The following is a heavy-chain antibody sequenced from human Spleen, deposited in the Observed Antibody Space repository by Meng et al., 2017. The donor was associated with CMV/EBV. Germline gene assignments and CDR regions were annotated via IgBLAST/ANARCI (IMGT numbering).Heavy chain of an antibody. Sequence: SVKVSCKASGGTFSNYAISWVRQAPGQGLEWMGGIIPFLGIAEYAEKFQGRVTITADESTNTAYMELRSLRSDDTAVYYCARRYYDVLTGYYYFDQWGQGTQVTVSS. CDR1: GGTFSNYA. CDR3: ARRYYDVLTGYYYFDQ. J-gene: IGHJ4*02. V-gene: IGHV1-69*10. CDR2: IIPFLGIA. D-gene: IGHD3-9*01.